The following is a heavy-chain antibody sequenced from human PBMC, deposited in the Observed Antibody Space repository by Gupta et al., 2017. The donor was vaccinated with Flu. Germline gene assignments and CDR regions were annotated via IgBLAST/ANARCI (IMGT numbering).Heavy chain of an antibody. CDR2: IIPIFGTA. CDR3: ARDTPEVVTATRLDAFDI. V-gene: IGHV1-69*01. CDR1: GGTFSSYA. Sequence: QVQLVQSGAEVKKPGSSVKVSCKASGGTFSSYAISWVRQAPGQGLEWMGGIIPIFGTANYAQKFQGRVTITADESTSTAYMELSSLRSEDTAVYYCARDTPEVVTATRLDAFDIWGQGTMVTVSS. J-gene: IGHJ3*02. D-gene: IGHD2-21*02.